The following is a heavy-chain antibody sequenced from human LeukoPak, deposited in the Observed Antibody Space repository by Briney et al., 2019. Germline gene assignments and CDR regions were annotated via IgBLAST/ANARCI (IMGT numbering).Heavy chain of an antibody. J-gene: IGHJ4*02. D-gene: IGHD3-22*01. Sequence: SVKVSCKASGYTFTSYDISWVRQAPGQGLEWMGGIIPIFGTANYAQKFQGRVTITADKSTSTAYMELSSLRSEDTAVYYCARFSPKYYYDSSGYYHPFDYWGQGTLVTVSS. CDR1: GYTFTSYD. CDR3: ARFSPKYYYDSSGYYHPFDY. V-gene: IGHV1-69*06. CDR2: IIPIFGTA.